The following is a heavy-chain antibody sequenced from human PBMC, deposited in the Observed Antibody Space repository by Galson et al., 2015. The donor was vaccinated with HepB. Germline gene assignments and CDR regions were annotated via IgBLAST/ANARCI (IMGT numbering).Heavy chain of an antibody. CDR3: AREGYDSSGYRVDY. CDR1: GFTVSSNY. CDR2: IYSGGST. D-gene: IGHD3-22*01. Sequence: SLRLSCAASGFTVSSNYMSWVRQAPGKGLEWVSVIYSGGSTYYADSVKDRFTTSRDNSKNTLYLQMNSLRAEDTAVYYCAREGYDSSGYRVDYWGQGTLVTVSS. V-gene: IGHV3-53*01. J-gene: IGHJ4*02.